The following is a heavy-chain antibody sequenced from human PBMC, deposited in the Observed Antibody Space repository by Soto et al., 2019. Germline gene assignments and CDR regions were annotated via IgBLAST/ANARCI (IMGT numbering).Heavy chain of an antibody. Sequence: VQLQQSGPGLVKPSQTLSLTCAISGDSVSSKSVAWAWIRQSPSRGLEWLGRTYYRSKWHIDYAVTSRILITSDTSKNQFSLQVNSVTPEDAAVYYCTRDFNGYPDCWCQGTLVTVSS. CDR3: TRDFNGYPDC. V-gene: IGHV6-1*01. D-gene: IGHD2-8*01. CDR2: TYYRSKWHI. CDR1: GDSVSSKSVA. J-gene: IGHJ4*02.